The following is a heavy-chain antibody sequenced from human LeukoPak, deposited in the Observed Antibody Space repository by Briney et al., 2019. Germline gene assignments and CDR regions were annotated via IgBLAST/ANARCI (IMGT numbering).Heavy chain of an antibody. CDR3: ARDGYCSSTSCLDY. CDR1: GFTFSSYA. Sequence: PGRSLRLSCAATGFTFSSYASHWVRQAPGKGLEWVAVVSYDGSIKYYADSVKGRFTISRDNSKNTPYLQMNSLRGEDTAVYYCARDGYCSSTSCLDYCRQGSLVTVSS. J-gene: IGHJ4*02. D-gene: IGHD2-2*03. CDR2: VSYDGSIK. V-gene: IGHV3-30-3*01.